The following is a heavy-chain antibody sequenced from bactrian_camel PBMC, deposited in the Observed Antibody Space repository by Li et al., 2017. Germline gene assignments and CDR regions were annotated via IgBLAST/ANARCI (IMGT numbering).Heavy chain of an antibody. D-gene: IGHD6*01. J-gene: IGHJ4*01. CDR3: VDDCYGSRYYLARRTNV. CDR2: IFTSDDST. CDR1: GYTYSAFC. V-gene: IGHV3S40*01. Sequence: VQLVESGGASVQTGGSLRLSCAGSGYTYSAFCMGWFRQGPGKEREGVAAIFTSDDSTYYTDSVKGRFTISRENDKNTVYLQMNNLKPEDTAMYYCVDDCYGSRYYLARRTNVWGQGTQVTVS.